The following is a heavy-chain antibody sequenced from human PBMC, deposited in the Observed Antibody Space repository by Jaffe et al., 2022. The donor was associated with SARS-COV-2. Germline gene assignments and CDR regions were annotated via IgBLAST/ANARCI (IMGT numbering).Heavy chain of an antibody. CDR1: GGSISSSSYY. Sequence: QLQLQESGPGLVKPSETLSLTCTVSGGSISSSSYYWGWIRQPPGKGLEWIGSIYYSGSTYYNPSLKSRVTISVDTSKNQFSLKLSSVTAADTAVYYCARLSSTALHWAFDYWGQGTLVTVSS. CDR3: ARLSSTALHWAFDY. D-gene: IGHD7-27*01. CDR2: IYYSGST. J-gene: IGHJ4*02. V-gene: IGHV4-39*01.